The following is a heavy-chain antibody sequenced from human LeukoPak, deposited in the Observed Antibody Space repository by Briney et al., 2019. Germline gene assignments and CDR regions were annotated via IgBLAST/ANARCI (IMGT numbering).Heavy chain of an antibody. Sequence: PGGSLRLSCAASGFTFSSYIMNWVRQAPGKGLEWVPSISSSSGDIHYADSMKGRFTISRDNAKNSLYLQMNSLRAEDTAVYYCARVFGYDSSGYYFFDYWGQGTLVTVSS. V-gene: IGHV3-21*01. D-gene: IGHD3-22*01. CDR2: ISSSSGDI. CDR1: GFTFSSYI. J-gene: IGHJ4*02. CDR3: ARVFGYDSSGYYFFDY.